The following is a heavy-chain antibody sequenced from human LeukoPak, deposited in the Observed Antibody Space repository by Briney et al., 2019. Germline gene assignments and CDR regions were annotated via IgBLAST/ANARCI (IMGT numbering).Heavy chain of an antibody. CDR1: DGSISSYY. CDR3: ARHVGFITMVRGVINNNWFDP. D-gene: IGHD3-10*01. CDR2: IYYSGSI. V-gene: IGHV4-59*08. J-gene: IGHJ5*02. Sequence: SETLSLTCTVSDGSISSYYWSWIRQPPGKGLEWIGYIYYSGSINYNPSLKSRVTISVDTSKNQFSLKLSSVTAADTAVYYCARHVGFITMVRGVINNNWFDPWGQGTLVTVSS.